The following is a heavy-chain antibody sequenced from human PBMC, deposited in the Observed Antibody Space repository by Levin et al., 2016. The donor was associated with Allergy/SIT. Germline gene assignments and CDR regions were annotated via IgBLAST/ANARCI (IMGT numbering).Heavy chain of an antibody. D-gene: IGHD2-8*01. CDR3: AAIGDSCGDGVCPPEGY. CDR2: INWNGGST. J-gene: IGHJ4*02. Sequence: GESLKISCAVSGFTFSSYVMSWVRQAPGKGLEWVSTINWNGGSTAYADFVQGRFTISRDNAKNTLYLQMTSLRAEDSAVYYCAAIGDSCGDGVCPPEGYWGQGTLVTVSS. V-gene: IGHV3-20*04. CDR1: GFTFSSYV.